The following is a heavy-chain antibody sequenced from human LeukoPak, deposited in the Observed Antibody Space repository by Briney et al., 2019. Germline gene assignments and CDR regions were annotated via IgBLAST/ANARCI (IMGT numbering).Heavy chain of an antibody. J-gene: IGHJ4*02. V-gene: IGHV1-8*01. Sequence: VASVKVSCKASGYTFTSYDINWVRQATGQGLEWMGWMNPNSGNTGYAQKFQGRVTMTRNTSISTAYMELSSLRAEDTAVYYCARDLLWVGDGGYWGQGTLVTVSS. CDR3: ARDLLWVGDGGY. CDR2: MNPNSGNT. D-gene: IGHD3-10*01. CDR1: GYTFTSYD.